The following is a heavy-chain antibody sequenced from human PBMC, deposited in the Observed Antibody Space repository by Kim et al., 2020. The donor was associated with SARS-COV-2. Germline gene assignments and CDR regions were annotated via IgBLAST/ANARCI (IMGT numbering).Heavy chain of an antibody. Sequence: SETLSLTCAVYGGSFSGYYWSWIRQPPGKGLEWIGEINHSGSTNYNPSLKSRVTISVDTSKNQFSLKLSSVTAADTAVYYCARRRTVTTYYFDYWGQGTLVTVSS. CDR1: GGSFSGYY. CDR2: INHSGST. V-gene: IGHV4-34*01. J-gene: IGHJ4*02. CDR3: ARRRTVTTYYFDY. D-gene: IGHD4-17*01.